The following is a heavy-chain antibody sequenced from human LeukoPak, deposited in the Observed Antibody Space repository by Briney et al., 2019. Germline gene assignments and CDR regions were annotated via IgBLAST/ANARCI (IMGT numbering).Heavy chain of an antibody. D-gene: IGHD2-2*02. J-gene: IGHJ4*02. CDR3: AREGCSSTSCDTKPTFFDY. CDR1: GFALSSDA. V-gene: IGHV3-23*01. Sequence: GGSLSLSCAASGFALSSDAMSRVRQSPGKELKWVSAISGSGGSTYYADSVKGRFTISRDNSKNTLYLQMNSLRAEDTAVYYCAREGCSSTSCDTKPTFFDYWGQGTLVTVSS. CDR2: ISGSGGST.